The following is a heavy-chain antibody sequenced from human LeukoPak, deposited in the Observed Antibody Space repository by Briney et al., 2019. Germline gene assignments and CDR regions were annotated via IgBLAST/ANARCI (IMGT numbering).Heavy chain of an antibody. V-gene: IGHV3-21*01. J-gene: IGHJ3*02. Sequence: PGGSLRLSCAASGFTFSSYSMNWVRQAPGRGLEWVSSISSSSSYIYYADSVKGRYTISRDNAKNSLYLQMNSLRAEDTAVYYCARESGSDAFDIWGQGTMATVSS. CDR2: ISSSSSYI. CDR3: ARESGSDAFDI. CDR1: GFTFSSYS. D-gene: IGHD3-3*01.